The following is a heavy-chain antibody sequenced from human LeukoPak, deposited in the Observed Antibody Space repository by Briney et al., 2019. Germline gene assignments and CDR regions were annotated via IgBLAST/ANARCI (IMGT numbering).Heavy chain of an antibody. D-gene: IGHD5-18*01. Sequence: GGSLRLSCAASGFTFTSYALSWVRQAPGKGLEWVSVITGSAGSTYYADSVKGRFTISRDNSKNTLYLQMNSLRAEDTAVYYCAKDRVTGGYSYGVFDYWGLGTPVTVSS. J-gene: IGHJ4*02. V-gene: IGHV3-23*01. CDR1: GFTFTSYA. CDR2: ITGSAGST. CDR3: AKDRVTGGYSYGVFDY.